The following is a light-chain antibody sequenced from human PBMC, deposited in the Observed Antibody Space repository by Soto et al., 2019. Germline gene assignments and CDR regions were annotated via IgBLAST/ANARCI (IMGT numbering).Light chain of an antibody. J-gene: IGKJ5*01. V-gene: IGKV3-15*01. CDR1: QSVSSN. CDR3: QQHNNWPPIT. Sequence: EIVMTQSPATLSVSPGERATISCRASQSVSSNLAWYQQKPGQAPRLLIYGASTRATGIPARFSGSGSGTEFTLTISSLPSEDFAVYYCQQHNNWPPITFGQGTRLEIK. CDR2: GAS.